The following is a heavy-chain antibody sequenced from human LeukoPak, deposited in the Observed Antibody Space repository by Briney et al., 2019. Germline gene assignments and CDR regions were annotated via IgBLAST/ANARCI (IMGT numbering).Heavy chain of an antibody. V-gene: IGHV3-23*01. CDR3: AKDGHVDTSMGNYFHY. J-gene: IGHJ4*02. D-gene: IGHD5-18*01. CDR2: ISGGGDTT. CDR1: GFTFNTYA. Sequence: PGGSLRLSCAASGFTFNTYAMSWVRQAPGKGLEWVSSISGGGDTTYYADSVKGRFTISRDNSKNTLYLQMNSLRAEDMAVYYCAKDGHVDTSMGNYFHYCGQGTLVTVSS.